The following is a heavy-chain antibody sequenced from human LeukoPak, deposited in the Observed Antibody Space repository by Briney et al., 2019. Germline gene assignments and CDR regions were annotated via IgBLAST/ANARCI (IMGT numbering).Heavy chain of an antibody. CDR3: ARGTDYGGNPGYFDY. CDR1: GYSFTSYW. J-gene: IGHJ4*02. CDR2: IYPGDSDT. V-gene: IGHV5-51*01. Sequence: GESLKISCKGSGYSFTSYWIGWVRQMPGKGLEWMGIIYPGDSDTRYGPSFQGQVTISADKSISTAYLQWSSLKASDTAMYYCARGTDYGGNPGYFDYWGQGTLVTVSP. D-gene: IGHD4-23*01.